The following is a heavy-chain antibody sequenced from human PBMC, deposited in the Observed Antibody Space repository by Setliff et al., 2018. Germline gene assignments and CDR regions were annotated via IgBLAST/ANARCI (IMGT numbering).Heavy chain of an antibody. V-gene: IGHV1-8*02. CDR1: GYTFTSYY. Sequence: SVKVSCKASGYTFTSYYMHWVRQAPGQGLEWMGWMNPNSGNTGYAQKFQGRVTMTRNTSISTAYMELSSLRSEDTAVYYCASRRVRGLGMDVWGQGTTVTVSS. CDR3: ASRRVRGLGMDV. CDR2: MNPNSGNT. D-gene: IGHD3-10*01. J-gene: IGHJ6*02.